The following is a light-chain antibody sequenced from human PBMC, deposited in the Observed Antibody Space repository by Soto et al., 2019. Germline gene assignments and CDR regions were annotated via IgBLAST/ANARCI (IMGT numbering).Light chain of an antibody. CDR2: GVS. CDR1: QSVRSSY. CDR3: QQYGSSPRT. Sequence: EIVLTQSPGTLSLSPGETATLSCRASQSVRSSYLAWYQQKPGQAPRLLIDGVSNRATGIPDRFSGSWSGTDFTLTISRLESEDFAVYYCQQYGSSPRTFGQGTKVQIK. J-gene: IGKJ1*01. V-gene: IGKV3-20*01.